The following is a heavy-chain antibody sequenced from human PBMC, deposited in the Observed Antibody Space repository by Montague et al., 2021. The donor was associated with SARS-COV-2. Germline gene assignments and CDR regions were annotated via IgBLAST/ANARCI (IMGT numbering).Heavy chain of an antibody. D-gene: IGHD1-7*01. J-gene: IGHJ4*02. Sequence: SETLSLTCTVSGESFTNTCYFWGWLRPPQGKALEWIVSIYHNRRTYYTPSLERRALLSIDTTKNQSSLRPFSVIASEATVYYCAVELNYFFDYWGQGILVTVSS. V-gene: IGHV4-39*01. CDR2: IYHNRRT. CDR3: AVELNYFFDY. CDR1: GESFTNTCYF.